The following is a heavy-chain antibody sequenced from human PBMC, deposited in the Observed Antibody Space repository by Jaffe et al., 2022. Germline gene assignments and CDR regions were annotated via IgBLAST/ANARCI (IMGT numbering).Heavy chain of an antibody. CDR3: AKVRIQLWLD. V-gene: IGHV3-30*02. J-gene: IGHJ4*02. D-gene: IGHD5-18*01. CDR1: GFTFSSYG. CDR2: IRYDGSNK. Sequence: QVQLVESGGGVVQPGGSLRLSCAASGFTFSSYGMHWVRQAPGKGLEWVAFIRYDGSNKYYADSVKGRFTISRDNSKNTLYLQMNSLRAEDTAVYYCAKVRIQLWLDWGQGTLVTVSS.